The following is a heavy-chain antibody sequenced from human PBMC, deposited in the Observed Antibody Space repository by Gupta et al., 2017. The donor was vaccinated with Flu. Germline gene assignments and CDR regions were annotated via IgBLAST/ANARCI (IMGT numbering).Heavy chain of an antibody. V-gene: IGHV3-72*01. Sequence: RLVESGGGLVQPGGSLRLSCFVLGFTFSGHYMDWIRQAPGKGLEWVGRIRNKANSYTTEYAASVKDRFTITRDDSKSSLYLQMNSLKNEDTAVYYCSRGETGPSPPGRNDCWGQGTLVTVSS. CDR1: GFTFSGHY. J-gene: IGHJ4*02. CDR3: SRGETGPSPPGRNDC. D-gene: IGHD1-14*01. CDR2: IRNKANSYTT.